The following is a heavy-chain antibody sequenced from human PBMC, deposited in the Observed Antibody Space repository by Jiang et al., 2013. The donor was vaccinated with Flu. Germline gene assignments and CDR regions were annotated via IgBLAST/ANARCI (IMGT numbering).Heavy chain of an antibody. CDR1: GGSISSSSYY. CDR2: IYYSGST. Sequence: TLSLTCTVSGGSISSSSYYWGWIRQPPGKGLEWIGSIYYSGSTYYNPSLKSRVTISVDTSKNQFSLKLSSVTATDTAVYYCARHSPLGSIDYWGQGTLVTVSS. J-gene: IGHJ4*02. CDR3: ARHSPLGSIDY. D-gene: IGHD7-27*01. V-gene: IGHV4-39*01.